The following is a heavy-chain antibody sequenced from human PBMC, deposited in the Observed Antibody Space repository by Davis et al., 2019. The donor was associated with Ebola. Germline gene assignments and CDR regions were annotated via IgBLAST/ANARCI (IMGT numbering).Heavy chain of an antibody. CDR1: GFTFSSYA. V-gene: IGHV3-64D*06. D-gene: IGHD3-3*01. CDR2: ISSNGGST. Sequence: GGSLRLSCSASGFTFSSYAMHWVRQAPGKGLEYVSAISSNGGSTYYADSVKGRFTISRDNSKNTLYLQMSSLRAEDTAVYYCARFLEWLLFRVDAFDIWGQGTMVTVSS. CDR3: ARFLEWLLFRVDAFDI. J-gene: IGHJ3*02.